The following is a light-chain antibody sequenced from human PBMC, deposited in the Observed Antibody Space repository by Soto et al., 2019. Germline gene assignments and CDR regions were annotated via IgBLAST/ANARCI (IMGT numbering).Light chain of an antibody. CDR2: AAS. V-gene: IGKV1-27*01. J-gene: IGKJ1*01. Sequence: DIQMTQSPSSLSASVGDRVTITCRASQDISNYLAWYQQKPGKVPKLLIYAASTLQSVVPTRFSGSGSGTDCTLTVSSLQPEDVATYYCQKHNGSPRTFGQGTKVQIK. CDR1: QDISNY. CDR3: QKHNGSPRT.